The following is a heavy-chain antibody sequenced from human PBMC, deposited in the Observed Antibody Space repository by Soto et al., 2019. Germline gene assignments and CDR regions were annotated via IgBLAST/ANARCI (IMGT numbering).Heavy chain of an antibody. J-gene: IGHJ4*02. D-gene: IGHD5-18*01. CDR3: ARGAVAGYSYGY. Sequence: SETLSLTCVVSGGSVTSYYWSWIRQPPGKGLEWIGEINHSGSTNYNPSLKSRVTISVDTSKNQFSLKLSSVTAADTAVYYCARGAVAGYSYGYWGQGTLVTVSS. CDR2: INHSGST. CDR1: GGSVTSYY. V-gene: IGHV4-34*01.